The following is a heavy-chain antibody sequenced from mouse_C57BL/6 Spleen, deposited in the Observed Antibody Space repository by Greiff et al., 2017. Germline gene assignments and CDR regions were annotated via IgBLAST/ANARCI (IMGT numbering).Heavy chain of an antibody. Sequence: QVQLKESGPGLVQPSQSLSITCTVSGFSLTSYGVHWVRQSPGKGLEWLGVIWSGGSTDYNAAFISRLSISKDNSKSQVFFKMNSLQAADTAIYYCARKWSQGYAMDYWGQGTSVTVSS. V-gene: IGHV2-2*01. D-gene: IGHD1-1*02. CDR2: IWSGGST. CDR1: GFSLTSYG. J-gene: IGHJ4*01. CDR3: ARKWSQGYAMDY.